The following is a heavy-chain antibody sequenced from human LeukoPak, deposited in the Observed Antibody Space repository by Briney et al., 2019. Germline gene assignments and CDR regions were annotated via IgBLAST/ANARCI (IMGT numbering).Heavy chain of an antibody. CDR2: ISGSGGST. V-gene: IGHV3-23*01. D-gene: IGHD4/OR15-4a*01. CDR1: GFTFSSYG. J-gene: IGHJ4*02. Sequence: PGGTLRLSCAASGFTFSSYGMSRVRQAPGKGLEWVSAISGSGGSTYYADSVKGRFTISRDNSKNTLYLQMNSLRAEDTAVYYCARRAGAYSHPYDYWGQGTLVTVSS. CDR3: ARRAGAYSHPYDY.